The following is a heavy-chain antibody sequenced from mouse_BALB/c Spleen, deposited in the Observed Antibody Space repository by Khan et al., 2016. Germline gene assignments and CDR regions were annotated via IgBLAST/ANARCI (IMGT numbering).Heavy chain of an antibody. CDR1: GYSITSDYA. D-gene: IGHD2-3*01. Sequence: QLEESGPGLVKPSQSLSLTCTVAGYSITSDYAWNWIRQFPGNKLEWMGYISYSGYTNYNPSLKSRISITRDTSKNQFFLQLNSVTTEDTATCYCASDGYYAWFTYWGQGTLVTVSA. J-gene: IGHJ3*01. CDR2: ISYSGYT. V-gene: IGHV3-2*02. CDR3: ASDGYYAWFTY.